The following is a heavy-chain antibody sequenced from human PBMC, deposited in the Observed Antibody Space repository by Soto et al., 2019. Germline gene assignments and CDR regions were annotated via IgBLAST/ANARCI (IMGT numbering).Heavy chain of an antibody. D-gene: IGHD3-10*01. Sequence: SETLSLTCTVSGGSISSYYWSWIRQPPGKGLEWIGYIYYSGSTNYNPSLKSRVTISVDTSKNQFSLKLSSVTAADTAVYYCARDSIWFGELLGPFDYYYYGMDVWGQGTTVTVSS. CDR1: GGSISSYY. V-gene: IGHV4-59*01. CDR3: ARDSIWFGELLGPFDYYYYGMDV. CDR2: IYYSGST. J-gene: IGHJ6*02.